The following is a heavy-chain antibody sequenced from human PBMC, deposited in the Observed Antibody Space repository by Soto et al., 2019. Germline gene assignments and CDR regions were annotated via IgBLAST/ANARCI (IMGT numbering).Heavy chain of an antibody. V-gene: IGHV3-48*01. CDR2: ISSSSSTI. CDR1: GFTFSSYS. Sequence: GGSLRLSCAASGFTFSSYSMNWVRQAPGKGLEWVSYISSSSSTIYYADSVKGRFTISRDNSKNTLYLQMNSLRVEDTAVYYCGPDTLDYWGQGTLVTVSS. CDR3: GPDTLDY. J-gene: IGHJ4*02.